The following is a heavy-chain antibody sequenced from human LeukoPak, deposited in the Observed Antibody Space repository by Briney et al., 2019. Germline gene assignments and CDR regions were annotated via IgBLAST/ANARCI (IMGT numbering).Heavy chain of an antibody. V-gene: IGHV4-59*01. CDR1: GSSLSSYY. Sequence: PSETLSLTCTVSGSSLSSYYWSWIRQPPRKGLEWMGYIYYTGSTNYTPSLKSRVTISVHTSKNQFSLRLNSVTAADTAVYYCARGYSYGSYWGQGILVTVSS. CDR3: ARGYSYGSY. CDR2: IYYTGST. J-gene: IGHJ4*02. D-gene: IGHD5-18*01.